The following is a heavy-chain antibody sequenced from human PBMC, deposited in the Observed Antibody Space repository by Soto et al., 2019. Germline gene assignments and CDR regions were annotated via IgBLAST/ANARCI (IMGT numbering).Heavy chain of an antibody. V-gene: IGHV1-2*02. CDR3: ARAHTVRRVLPLGY. Sequence: QVQLVQSGAEVKKPGASVKVSCKASGYTFTGYYMHWVRQAPGQGLEWMGWINPNSGGTNYAQKLQGRVTMTTDTSTSTAYMELRSLRSDDTAVYYCARAHTVRRVLPLGYWGQGTLVTVSS. J-gene: IGHJ4*02. D-gene: IGHD3-16*01. CDR2: INPNSGGT. CDR1: GYTFTGYY.